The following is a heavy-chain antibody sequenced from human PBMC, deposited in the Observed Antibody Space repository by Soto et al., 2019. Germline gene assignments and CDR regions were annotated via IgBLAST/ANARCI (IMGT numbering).Heavy chain of an antibody. CDR3: ARDQRYDFWSGRFDP. CDR2: IYHGGST. J-gene: IGHJ5*02. D-gene: IGHD3-3*01. Sequence: PSETLSLTCAVSGYSISSGYYWGWLRQPPGKGLEWIGSIYHGGSTYYNPSLNSRVTLSIDMTNNHVSLILSSVTAADTAVYYCARDQRYDFWSGRFDPWGQGTLVTVSS. CDR1: GYSISSGYY. V-gene: IGHV4-38-2*02.